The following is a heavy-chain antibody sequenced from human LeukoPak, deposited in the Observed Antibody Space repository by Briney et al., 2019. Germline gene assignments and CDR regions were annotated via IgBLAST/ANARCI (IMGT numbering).Heavy chain of an antibody. CDR3: AREGRILWFGELGSFDY. CDR2: INYSGST. D-gene: IGHD3-10*01. J-gene: IGHJ4*02. Sequence: ASETLSLTRTVSGGSISSSSYFWGWIRQPPGKGLEWIGNINYSGSTYHNPSLKSRVTISVDTSKNQFSLKLSSVTAADTAVYYCAREGRILWFGELGSFDYWGQGTLVTVSS. V-gene: IGHV4-39*07. CDR1: GGSISSSSYF.